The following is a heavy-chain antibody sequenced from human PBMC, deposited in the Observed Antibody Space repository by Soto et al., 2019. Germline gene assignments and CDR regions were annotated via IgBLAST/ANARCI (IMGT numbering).Heavy chain of an antibody. Sequence: QVQLVQSGAEEKKPGASVKVSCKASGYTFTGYAMHWVSKAPGQRLEWMGWINAGNGNTKYSQKFQGRVTITRDTSASTAHMELSSLRSEDTAVYYWARAVAVAADFDYWGQGALVTVSS. CDR2: INAGNGNT. CDR1: GYTFTGYA. D-gene: IGHD6-19*01. J-gene: IGHJ4*02. V-gene: IGHV1-3*05. CDR3: ARAVAVAADFDY.